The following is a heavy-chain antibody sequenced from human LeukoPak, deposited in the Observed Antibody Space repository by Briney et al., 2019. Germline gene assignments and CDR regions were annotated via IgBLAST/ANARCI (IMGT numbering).Heavy chain of an antibody. CDR3: ARKGGDV. CDR2: INHSGST. CDR1: GGSISSYY. V-gene: IGHV4-34*01. D-gene: IGHD2-15*01. Sequence: SETLSLTCTVSGGSISSYYWSWIRQPPGKGLEWIGEINHSGSTNYNPSLKSRVTISVDTSKNQFSLKLSSVTAADTAVYYCARKGGDVWGKGTTVTVSS. J-gene: IGHJ6*04.